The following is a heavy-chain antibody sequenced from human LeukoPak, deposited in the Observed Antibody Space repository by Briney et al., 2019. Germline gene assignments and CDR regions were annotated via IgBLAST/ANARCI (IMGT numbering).Heavy chain of an antibody. CDR1: GYSFTSYY. J-gene: IGHJ4*02. CDR3: ARSREPSEYYFDY. Sequence: GASVKVSCRTSGYSFTSYYLHWVRQAPGQGLEWMGWISAYNGNTNYAQKLQGRVTMTTDTSTSTAYMELRSLRSDDTAVYYCARSREPSEYYFDYWGQGTLVTVSS. D-gene: IGHD1-26*01. V-gene: IGHV1-18*04. CDR2: ISAYNGNT.